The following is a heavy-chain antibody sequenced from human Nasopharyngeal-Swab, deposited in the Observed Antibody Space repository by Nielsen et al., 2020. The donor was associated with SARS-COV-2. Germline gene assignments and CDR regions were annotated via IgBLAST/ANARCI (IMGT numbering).Heavy chain of an antibody. Sequence: SETLSLTCAVSGGSISTNNNYWLWIRQPPGKGLEWVGTIYHSGSTYYNPSLKSRVSISVVASKNQFSLMLSSVTAADTAVYYCARRELGRDDFDYWGQGTLVTVSS. CDR3: ARRELGRDDFDY. CDR1: GGSISTNNNY. CDR2: IYHSGST. D-gene: IGHD1-1*01. J-gene: IGHJ4*02. V-gene: IGHV4-39*01.